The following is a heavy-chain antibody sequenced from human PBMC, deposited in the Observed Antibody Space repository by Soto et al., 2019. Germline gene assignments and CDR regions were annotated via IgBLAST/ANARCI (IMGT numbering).Heavy chain of an antibody. CDR1: AFTFNTYG. D-gene: IGHD3-10*01. CDR3: AKEGITKSLDY. CDR2: ISYDGSYK. J-gene: IGHJ4*02. V-gene: IGHV3-30*18. Sequence: QVQLVESGGGVVQPGRSLRLSCAASAFTFNTYGIHWVRQAPGKGLEWVAIISYDGSYKYYADSVKGRFTISRDNSKNTLYLKMNSLRAEDTAVYYCAKEGITKSLDYWGQGTLVTVSS.